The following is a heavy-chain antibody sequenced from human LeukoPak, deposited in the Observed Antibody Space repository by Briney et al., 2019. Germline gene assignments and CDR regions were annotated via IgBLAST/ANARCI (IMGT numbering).Heavy chain of an antibody. J-gene: IGHJ3*02. CDR1: GGSISPYY. CDR2: IYYSGST. V-gene: IGHV4-59*08. Sequence: WETLSLTCTVSGGSISPYYWSWIRQSPGKGLVWIGYIYYSGSTNYNPSLKSRVTISVDMSKNQFSLKLSSVTAADTALYYCARHFTYYYDSSGYPRDAFDIWGQGTMVTVSS. D-gene: IGHD3-22*01. CDR3: ARHFTYYYDSSGYPRDAFDI.